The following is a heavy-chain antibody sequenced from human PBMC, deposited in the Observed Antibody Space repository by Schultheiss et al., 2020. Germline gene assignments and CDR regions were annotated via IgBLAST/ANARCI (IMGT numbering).Heavy chain of an antibody. Sequence: GSLRLSCAASGFSFSSYSMDWVRQAPGKGLEWIGYIYYSGSTNYNPSLKSRVTISVDTSKNQFSLKLSSVTAADTAVYYCARMMDGGYYDFWSGYYTGEGWFDPWGQGTLVTVSS. CDR3: ARMMDGGYYDFWSGYYTGEGWFDP. D-gene: IGHD3-3*01. CDR1: GFSFSSYS. CDR2: IYYSGST. V-gene: IGHV4-59*12. J-gene: IGHJ5*02.